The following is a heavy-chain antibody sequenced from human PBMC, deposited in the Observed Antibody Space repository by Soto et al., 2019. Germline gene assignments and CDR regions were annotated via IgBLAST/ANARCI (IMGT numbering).Heavy chain of an antibody. CDR1: GFTFSNYA. J-gene: IGHJ4*02. Sequence: GGSLILSFAASGFTFSNYAMHWVRQAPGKGLEWVAVIWFDGADKYYADSVKGLFTISRDDSENTHYLQMNSLRAEDTAVYYCAKGEHRTGVGAPGDYWGQGILVTVSS. D-gene: IGHD2-2*01. CDR3: AKGEHRTGVGAPGDY. V-gene: IGHV3-33*06. CDR2: IWFDGADK.